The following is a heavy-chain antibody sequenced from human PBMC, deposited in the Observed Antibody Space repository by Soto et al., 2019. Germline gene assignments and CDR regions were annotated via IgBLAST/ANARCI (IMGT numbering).Heavy chain of an antibody. D-gene: IGHD2-8*01. J-gene: IGHJ6*03. CDR2: INHSGST. CDR3: ARDYCTNGVCYNYYMDV. CDR1: GGSFSGYY. Sequence: PSETLSLTCAVYGGSFSGYYWSWIRQPPGKGLEWIGEINHSGSTNYNPSLKSRVTISVDTSKNQFSLKLSSMTAADTAVYYCARDYCTNGVCYNYYMDVWGKGTTVTVSS. V-gene: IGHV4-34*01.